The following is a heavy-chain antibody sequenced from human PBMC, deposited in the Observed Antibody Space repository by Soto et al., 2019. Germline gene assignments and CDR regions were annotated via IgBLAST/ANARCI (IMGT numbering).Heavy chain of an antibody. V-gene: IGHV1-69*01. D-gene: IGHD2-2*01. J-gene: IGHJ6*02. CDR1: GGTFSSYA. CDR3: ARLGIYCSSTSCQKSYYYYGMDV. CDR2: IIPIFGTA. Sequence: QVQLVQSGAEVKKPGSSVKVSCKASGGTFSSYAISWVRQAPGQGLEWMGGIIPIFGTANYAQKFQGRVTINADESTSTAYMELSSLRSEDTAVYYCARLGIYCSSTSCQKSYYYYGMDVWGQGTTVTVSS.